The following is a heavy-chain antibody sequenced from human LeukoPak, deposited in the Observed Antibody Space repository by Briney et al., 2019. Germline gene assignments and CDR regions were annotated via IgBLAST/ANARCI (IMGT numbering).Heavy chain of an antibody. J-gene: IGHJ4*02. Sequence: GGSLRLSCAASGFTFSIYNMNWVRQAPGKGLEWLSYISSSSSTIYYADSVRGRFTISRDNAKSSLYLQMNSLRAEDTAVYYCARAGPNDHRFDYWGQGTLVTVSS. CDR1: GFTFSIYN. CDR3: ARAGPNDHRFDY. V-gene: IGHV3-48*01. D-gene: IGHD1-1*01. CDR2: ISSSSSTI.